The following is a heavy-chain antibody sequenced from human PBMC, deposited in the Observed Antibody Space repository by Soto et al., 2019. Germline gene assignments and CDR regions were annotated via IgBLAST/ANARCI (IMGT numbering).Heavy chain of an antibody. D-gene: IGHD2-15*01. J-gene: IGHJ4*02. CDR1: GFTFSSYT. CDR2: ISYDGSNK. V-gene: IGHV3-30-3*01. Sequence: QVQVVESGGGVVQPGRSLRLSCAASGFTFSSYTMHWVRQAPGKGLEWVAVISYDGSNKYYADSVKGRFTLSRDNSKNPLSLQMNSLTAEDTAVYYCARDVALSDYFDYWGPGTLVTVSS. CDR3: ARDVALSDYFDY.